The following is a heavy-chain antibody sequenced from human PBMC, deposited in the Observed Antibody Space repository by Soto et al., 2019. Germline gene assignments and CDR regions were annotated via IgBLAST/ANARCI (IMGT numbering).Heavy chain of an antibody. CDR2: IIPIFGTP. CDR1: GGIFSTYA. J-gene: IGHJ4*02. Sequence: QVQLVQSGAEVKKPGSSVKVSCKASGGIFSTYAISWLRQASGQGLEWMGGIIPIFGTPNYAQRFQGRVTITAAESTSTAYMELSRLRSEDTAVYYCARDRDDYSSGNYYYRFDFWGQGTLVTVSS. CDR3: ARDRDDYSSGNYYYRFDF. V-gene: IGHV1-69*01. D-gene: IGHD3-10*01.